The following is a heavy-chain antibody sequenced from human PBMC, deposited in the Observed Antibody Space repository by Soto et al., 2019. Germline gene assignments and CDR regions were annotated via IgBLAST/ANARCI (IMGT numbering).Heavy chain of an antibody. CDR1: GYTFTSYG. D-gene: IGHD2-21*01. CDR2: ISAYNGNT. CDR3: ARAVDSGDYYYGMDV. J-gene: IGHJ6*02. Sequence: ASVKVSCTASGYTFTSYGISWVRQAPGQGLEWMGWISAYNGNTNYAQKLQGRVTMTTDTSTSTAYMELRSLRSDDTAVYYCARAVDSGDYYYGMDVWGQGTTVTVSS. V-gene: IGHV1-18*01.